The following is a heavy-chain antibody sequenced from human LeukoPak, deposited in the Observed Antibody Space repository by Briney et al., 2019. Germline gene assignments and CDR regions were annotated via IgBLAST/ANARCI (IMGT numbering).Heavy chain of an antibody. CDR1: GYTFTSNG. J-gene: IGHJ4*02. V-gene: IGHV1-18*01. Sequence: ASVKVSCKASGYTFTSNGISWVRQAPGQGLEWMEWINAYNGNTNYAQKLQGRVTMTTDTSTSTAYMELRSLRSDDTAVYYCARAIAVAGVDYWGQGTLVTVSS. CDR2: INAYNGNT. D-gene: IGHD6-19*01. CDR3: ARAIAVAGVDY.